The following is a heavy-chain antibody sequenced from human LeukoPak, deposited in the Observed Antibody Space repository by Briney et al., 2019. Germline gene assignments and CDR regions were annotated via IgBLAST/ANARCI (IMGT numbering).Heavy chain of an antibody. CDR1: GFTVSTDH. CDR3: AAGGFGELY. D-gene: IGHD3-10*01. CDR2: ISGSSTYI. J-gene: IGHJ4*02. V-gene: IGHV3-21*01. Sequence: GGSLRLSCAASGFTVSTDHMSWVRQAPGKGLEWVSSISGSSTYIYYADAVTGRFTISRDNAEKSLSLQMNSLRAEDTAVYYCAAGGFGELYWGQGTLVTVSS.